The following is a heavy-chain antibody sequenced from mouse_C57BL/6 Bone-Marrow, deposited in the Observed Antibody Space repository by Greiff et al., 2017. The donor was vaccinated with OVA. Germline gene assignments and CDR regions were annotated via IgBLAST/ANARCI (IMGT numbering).Heavy chain of an antibody. V-gene: IGHV14-4*01. D-gene: IGHD4-1*01. J-gene: IGHJ4*01. CDR1: GFNIKDDY. CDR3: RNWGAMDY. CDR2: IDPENGDP. Sequence: VQLKQSGAELVRPGASVKLSCTASGFNIKDDYMHWVKQRPEQGLEWIGWIDPENGDPEYASKFQGKATITADTSSNTAYLQRSSLTSEDTAVYYCRNWGAMDYWGQGTSVTVSS.